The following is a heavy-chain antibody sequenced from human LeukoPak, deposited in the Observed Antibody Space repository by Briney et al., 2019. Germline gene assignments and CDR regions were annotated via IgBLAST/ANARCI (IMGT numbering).Heavy chain of an antibody. Sequence: GGSLRLSCAASGFTFSSYGMHWVRQAPGKGLEWVAVIWYDGSNKYYADSVKGRFTISRDNSKHTLYLQMNSLRAEDTAVYYCARDYDSSGYDAFDIWGQGTMVTVSS. CDR1: GFTFSSYG. CDR3: ARDYDSSGYDAFDI. J-gene: IGHJ3*02. V-gene: IGHV3-33*01. CDR2: IWYDGSNK. D-gene: IGHD3-22*01.